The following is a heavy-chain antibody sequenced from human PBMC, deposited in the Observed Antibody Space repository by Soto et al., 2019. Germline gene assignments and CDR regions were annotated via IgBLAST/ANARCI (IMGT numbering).Heavy chain of an antibody. V-gene: IGHV5-51*01. CDR1: GYSFTSYW. J-gene: IGHJ3*02. Sequence: GESLKISCKGSGYSFTSYWIGWVRQMPGKGLEWMGIIYPGDSDTRYSPSFQGQVTISADKSISTAYLQWSSLKASDTAMYYCARPRATVVPNQGAFDIWGQGTMVTVSS. CDR2: IYPGDSDT. CDR3: ARPRATVVPNQGAFDI. D-gene: IGHD4-17*01.